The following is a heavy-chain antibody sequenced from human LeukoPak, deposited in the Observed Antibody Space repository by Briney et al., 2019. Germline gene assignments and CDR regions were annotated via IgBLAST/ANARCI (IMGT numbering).Heavy chain of an antibody. CDR1: GASISSNNYY. J-gene: IGHJ3*02. CDR2: IYSSGNT. CDR3: ATSSLRDAFDI. Sequence: SETLSLTCTVSGASISSNNYYWGWVRQPPGKGLEWIGNIYSSGNTYYNASLKSRVTIYIDTSKNQFSLKLSSVTAADTAVYYCATSSLRDAFDIWGQGTMVTVSS. V-gene: IGHV4-39*01.